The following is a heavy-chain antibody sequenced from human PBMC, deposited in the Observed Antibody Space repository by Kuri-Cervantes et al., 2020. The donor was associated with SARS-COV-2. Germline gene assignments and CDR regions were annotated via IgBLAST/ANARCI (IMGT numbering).Heavy chain of an antibody. CDR3: AKYLGSGNLYYMDV. CDR1: GFTFSSYG. V-gene: IGHV3-30-3*02. J-gene: IGHJ6*03. Sequence: GGSLRLSCAASGFTFSSYGMHWVRQAPGKELEWVAVISYDGSNKYYADSVKGRFTISRNNSKNTLYLQTNSLRAEDTAVYYCAKYLGSGNLYYMDVWGKGTTVTVSS. CDR2: ISYDGSNK. D-gene: IGHD3-10*01.